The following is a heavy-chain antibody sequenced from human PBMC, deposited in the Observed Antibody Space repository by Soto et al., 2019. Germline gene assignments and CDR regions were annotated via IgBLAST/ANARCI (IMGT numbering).Heavy chain of an antibody. CDR1: GYTFHTYG. V-gene: IGHV1-18*01. CDR2: ISTYNGNT. D-gene: IGHD6-6*01. J-gene: IGHJ5*02. Sequence: GASVKVSCKTSGYTFHTYGITWVRQAPGQGLEWMGWISTYNGNTNYAQNLQGRVTMTTDPSTRTAYMEVRSLTSDDTAVYYRARKSSSSSWFDPWGQGTLVTVSS. CDR3: ARKSSSSSWFDP.